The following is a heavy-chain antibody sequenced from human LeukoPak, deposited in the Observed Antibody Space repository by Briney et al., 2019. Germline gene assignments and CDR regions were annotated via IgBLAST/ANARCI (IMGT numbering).Heavy chain of an antibody. D-gene: IGHD3-16*01. CDR3: ARDWGYYYYYGMDV. V-gene: IGHV3-21*01. Sequence: GGSLRLSCAASGFTFGSYSMNWVRQAPGKGLEWVSSISSSSSYIYYADSVKGRFTISRDNAKNSLYLQMNSLRAEDTAVYYCARDWGYYYYYGMDVWGQGTTVTASS. J-gene: IGHJ6*02. CDR2: ISSSSSYI. CDR1: GFTFGSYS.